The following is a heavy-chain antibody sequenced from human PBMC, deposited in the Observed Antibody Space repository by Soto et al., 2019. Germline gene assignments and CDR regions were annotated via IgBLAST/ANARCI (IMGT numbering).Heavy chain of an antibody. D-gene: IGHD1-26*01. CDR3: ATYSGSYEGYYFDY. Sequence: QVQLVQSGAEVEKPGSSVKVSCKASGGTFSSYAISWVRQAPGQGLEWMGGIIPIFGTANYAQKFQGRVTITADESTSTAYMELSSLTSEDTAVYYCATYSGSYEGYYFDYWGQGTLVTVSS. CDR2: IIPIFGTA. J-gene: IGHJ4*02. V-gene: IGHV1-69*01. CDR1: GGTFSSYA.